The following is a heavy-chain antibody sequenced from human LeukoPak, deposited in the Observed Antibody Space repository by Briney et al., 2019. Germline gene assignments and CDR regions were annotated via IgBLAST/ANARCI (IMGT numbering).Heavy chain of an antibody. CDR2: MNPNSGNT. V-gene: IGHV1-8*01. D-gene: IGHD2-2*01. Sequence: ASVKVSCKASGYTFTSYDINWVRQATGQGLEWMGWMNPNSGNTGYAQKFQGRVTMTRNTSISTAYMELSSLRSEDTAVYYCARQYCSSTSCYHWVWFDPWGQGTLVTVSS. CDR1: GYTFTSYD. J-gene: IGHJ5*02. CDR3: ARQYCSSTSCYHWVWFDP.